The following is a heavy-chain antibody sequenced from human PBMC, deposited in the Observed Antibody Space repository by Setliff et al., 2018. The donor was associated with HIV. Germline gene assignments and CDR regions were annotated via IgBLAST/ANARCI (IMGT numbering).Heavy chain of an antibody. CDR3: ARNQRYSSDWKRGPVRFDP. Sequence: ASVKVSCKASGYTFTTYDINWVRQATGQGLEWMGWMNPNSANTGYAEKFQGRLTMTRNTSISTAYMELSSLRSEDTAVYYCARNQRYSSDWKRGPVRFDPWGQGTLVTVSS. D-gene: IGHD6-19*01. J-gene: IGHJ5*02. CDR1: GYTFTTYD. V-gene: IGHV1-8*02. CDR2: MNPNSANT.